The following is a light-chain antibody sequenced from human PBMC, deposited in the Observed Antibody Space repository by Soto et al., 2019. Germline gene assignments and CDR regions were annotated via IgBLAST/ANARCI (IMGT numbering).Light chain of an antibody. CDR1: SSDVGGYKF. V-gene: IGLV2-14*01. CDR2: DVN. CDR3: CSYTSGSRYV. J-gene: IGLJ1*01. Sequence: QSALTQPASVSGSPGQSITISCTGTSSDVGGYKFVSWYQQHPGKAPKFLIYDVNVRPSGVSDRFSGSKSGNTASLTISELQAEDEADYYCCSYTSGSRYVFGTGTKVTVL.